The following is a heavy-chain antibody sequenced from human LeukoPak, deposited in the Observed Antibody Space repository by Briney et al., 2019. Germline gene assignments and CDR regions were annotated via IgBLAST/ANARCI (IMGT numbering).Heavy chain of an antibody. CDR1: GFTFSSYW. V-gene: IGHV3-7*01. D-gene: IGHD3-3*01. CDR2: IKRDGSEK. CDR3: ARDESLGDFWSGYFDAFDI. Sequence: GGSLRLSCAASGFTFSSYWMTWVRQAPGKGLEWVANIKRDGSEKYYVDSVKGRFTISRDNAKNSLYLQMNSLRAEDTAVYYCARDESLGDFWSGYFDAFDIWGQGTMVTVSS. J-gene: IGHJ3*02.